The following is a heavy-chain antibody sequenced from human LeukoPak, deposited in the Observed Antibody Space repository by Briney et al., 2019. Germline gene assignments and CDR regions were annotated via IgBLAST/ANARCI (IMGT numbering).Heavy chain of an antibody. CDR1: GFTFSTYS. J-gene: IGHJ4*02. CDR2: ISSSSTFI. Sequence: GGSLRLSCAASGFTFSTYSMNWVRQAPGKGLEWVSSISSSSTFIYYADSVKGRFTISRDNAKNSLYLHMNSLRAEDTAVYYCARDHHRYCSNGICYTRTDYFDYWGQGTLVTVSS. D-gene: IGHD2-8*01. V-gene: IGHV3-21*01. CDR3: ARDHHRYCSNGICYTRTDYFDY.